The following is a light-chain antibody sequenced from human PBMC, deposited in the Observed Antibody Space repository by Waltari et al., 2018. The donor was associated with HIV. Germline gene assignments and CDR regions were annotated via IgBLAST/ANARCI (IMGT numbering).Light chain of an antibody. Sequence: EIVLTQSPDFQSVTPKEKVTITCRTSTGIVSSLHCYQQNPAQPPNLLCKYPSRSFSGVPSRFSRSGAGTDFTLSINSLEAEDAATYDCHQSSSFPWTFGQGTKVEIK. V-gene: IGKV6-21*01. CDR1: TGIVSS. J-gene: IGKJ1*01. CDR3: HQSSSFPWT. CDR2: YPS.